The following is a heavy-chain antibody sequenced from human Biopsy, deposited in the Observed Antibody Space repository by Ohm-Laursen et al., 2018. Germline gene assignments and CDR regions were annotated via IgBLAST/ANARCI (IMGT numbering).Heavy chain of an antibody. Sequence: ASVKVSCKASGGAFTNYAINWVRQARGQGLEWTGWMIPSSGKTGYAQRFQGRVTLTMNTSISTAYMELSGLRSEDTAVYFCARGYSRRVSIFEASIYWFDTWGQGTLVTVSS. V-gene: IGHV1-8*02. CDR2: MIPSSGKT. D-gene: IGHD6-6*01. J-gene: IGHJ5*02. CDR1: GGAFTNYA. CDR3: ARGYSRRVSIFEASIYWFDT.